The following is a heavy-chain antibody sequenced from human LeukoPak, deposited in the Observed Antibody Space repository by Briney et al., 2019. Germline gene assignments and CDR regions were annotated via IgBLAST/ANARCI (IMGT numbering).Heavy chain of an antibody. CDR1: GYTFTSYG. CDR2: ISAYNGNT. Sequence: ASVKVSCKASGYTFTSYGISWVRQAPGQGLEWMGWISAYNGNTNYAQKLQGRVTMTTDTSTSTAYMELRSLRSDDTAVYYCARTGAYCGGDCYSSAAYYYFDYWGQGTLVTVSS. CDR3: ARTGAYCGGDCYSSAAYYYFDY. V-gene: IGHV1-18*01. J-gene: IGHJ4*02. D-gene: IGHD2-21*02.